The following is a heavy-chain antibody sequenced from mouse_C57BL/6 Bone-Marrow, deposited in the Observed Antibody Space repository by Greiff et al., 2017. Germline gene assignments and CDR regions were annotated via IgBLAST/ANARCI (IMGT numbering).Heavy chain of an antibody. CDR1: GFNIKDDY. D-gene: IGHD1-1*01. CDR3: TTDTTVVVDY. Sequence: EVQLQQSGAELVRPGASVKLSCTASGFNIKDDYMHWVKQRPEQGLEWIGWIDPENGDTEYASKFQGKATITADTSSNTAYLQLSSLTSEDTAVYYCTTDTTVVVDYWGQGTTLTVSS. V-gene: IGHV14-4*01. CDR2: IDPENGDT. J-gene: IGHJ2*01.